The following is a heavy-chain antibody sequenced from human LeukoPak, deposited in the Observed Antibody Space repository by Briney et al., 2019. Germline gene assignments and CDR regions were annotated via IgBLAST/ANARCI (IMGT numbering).Heavy chain of an antibody. J-gene: IGHJ4*02. CDR2: ISSSSSYI. Sequence: GGSLRLSCAASGFTFSSYSMNWVCQAPGKGLEWVSSISSSSSYIYYADSVKGRFTISRYNAKNSLYLQMNSLRAEDTAVYYCARGPSYYYDSRGYPFDYWGQGTLVTVSS. D-gene: IGHD3-22*01. V-gene: IGHV3-21*01. CDR3: ARGPSYYYDSRGYPFDY. CDR1: GFTFSSYS.